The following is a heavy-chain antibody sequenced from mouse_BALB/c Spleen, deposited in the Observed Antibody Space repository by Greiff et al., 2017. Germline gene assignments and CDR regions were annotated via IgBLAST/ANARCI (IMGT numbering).Heavy chain of an antibody. CDR1: GYTFTSYV. J-gene: IGHJ4*01. D-gene: IGHD6-2*01. CDR3: ARSSLIYAMDY. V-gene: IGHV1-14*01. CDR2: INPYNDGT. Sequence: VQLQQSGPELVKPGASVKMSCKASGYTFTSYVMHWVKQKPGQGLEWIGYINPYNDGTKYNEKFKGKATLTSDKSSSTAYMELSSLTSEDSAVYYCARSSLIYAMDYWGQGTSVTVSS.